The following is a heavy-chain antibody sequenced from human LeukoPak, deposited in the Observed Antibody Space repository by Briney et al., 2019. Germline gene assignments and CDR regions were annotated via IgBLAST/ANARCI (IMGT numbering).Heavy chain of an antibody. CDR2: ISSGGTYK. D-gene: IGHD3-10*01. CDR3: ARSSGSYYNAFDY. V-gene: IGHV3-21*01. Sequence: GGSLRLSCAASGFTFSDYTMNWVRQAPGKGLEWVSSISSGGTYKYYADSVKGRFTISRDNAQNSLYLQMNSLRAEDSSVYYCARSSGSYYNAFDYWGQGTLVTVSS. CDR1: GFTFSDYT. J-gene: IGHJ4*02.